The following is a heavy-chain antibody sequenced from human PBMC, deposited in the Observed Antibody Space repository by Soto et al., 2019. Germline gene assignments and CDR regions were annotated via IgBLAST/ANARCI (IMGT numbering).Heavy chain of an antibody. J-gene: IGHJ5*02. D-gene: IGHD2-2*01. CDR1: GGSFSGYY. V-gene: IGHV4-34*01. CDR2: INHSGST. Sequence: SETLSLTCAVYGGSFSGYYWSWIRQPPGKGPEWIGEINHSGSTNYNPSLKSRVTISVDTSKNQFSLKLSSVTAADTAVYYCARGQIVVVPAAIQGWFYPWGQGTLVTVSS. CDR3: ARGQIVVVPAAIQGWFYP.